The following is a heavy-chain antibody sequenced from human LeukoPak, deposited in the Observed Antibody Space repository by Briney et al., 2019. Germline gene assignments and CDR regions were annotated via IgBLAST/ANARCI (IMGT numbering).Heavy chain of an antibody. CDR1: GVTFNNYA. Sequence: PGGSLRLSCAASGVTFNNYAMSSVRQAPRKGLGWGSGISGTGGDTYYADPVKGRLNISRDTSKNTLFIQMNSLRAEDTALYYCAKDLLREQWLITYAFDIWGQGTMVTVSP. CDR2: ISGTGGDT. CDR3: AKDLLREQWLITYAFDI. V-gene: IGHV3-23*01. J-gene: IGHJ3*02. D-gene: IGHD1/OR15-1a*01.